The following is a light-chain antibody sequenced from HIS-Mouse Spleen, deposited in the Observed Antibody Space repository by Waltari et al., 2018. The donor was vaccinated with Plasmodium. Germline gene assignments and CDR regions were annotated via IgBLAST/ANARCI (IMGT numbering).Light chain of an antibody. Sequence: EIVLTQSPGTLSLSPGERATLSCRASQSVSSSYLAWYQQKPGQAPRLLIYGASCRATGIPKRFSGSGSGTDFTRTISRLEPEDFAVYYCQQYGSSPYTFGQGTKLEIK. J-gene: IGKJ2*01. CDR1: QSVSSSY. CDR2: GAS. V-gene: IGKV3-20*01. CDR3: QQYGSSPYT.